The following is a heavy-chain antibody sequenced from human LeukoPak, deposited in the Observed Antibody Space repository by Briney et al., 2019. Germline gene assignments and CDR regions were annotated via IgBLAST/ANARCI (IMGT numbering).Heavy chain of an antibody. V-gene: IGHV4-30-4*08. CDR2: IYYSGST. CDR1: GGSISSGDYY. Sequence: NASQTLSLTCTVSGGSISSGDYYWSWIRQLPGKGLEWIGYIYYSGSTYYNPSLKSRVTISVDTSKNQFSLKLSSVTAADTAVYYCARKVATIGFHFDYWGQGTLVTVSS. D-gene: IGHD5-12*01. J-gene: IGHJ4*02. CDR3: ARKVATIGFHFDY.